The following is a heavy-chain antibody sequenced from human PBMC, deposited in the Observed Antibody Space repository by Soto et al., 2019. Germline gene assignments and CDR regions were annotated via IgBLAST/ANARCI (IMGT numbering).Heavy chain of an antibody. V-gene: IGHV1-18*01. CDR1: GYTFTTYG. CDR2: FSAYYGST. J-gene: IGHJ4*02. D-gene: IGHD1-1*01. Sequence: ASVKVSCKASGYTFTTYGISWVRQAPGQGLEWMGWFSAYYGSTDYEQKFQGRVTMTRDTSTSTAYMELRSLRSDDTAVYYCVREAEYNSFISFAYWGQGTQVTVSS. CDR3: VREAEYNSFISFAY.